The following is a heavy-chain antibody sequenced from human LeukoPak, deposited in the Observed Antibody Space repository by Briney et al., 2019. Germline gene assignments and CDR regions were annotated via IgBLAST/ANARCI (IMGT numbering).Heavy chain of an antibody. J-gene: IGHJ5*02. CDR2: IYHSGST. CDR1: GYSISSGYY. Sequence: SETLSLTCAVSGYSISSGYYWGWIRQPPGKGLEWIGNIYHSGSTYYNPSLKSRVTISVDTSKNQFSLKLSSVTAADTAVYYCARLPHLSSGWLDPWGQGTLVTVSS. D-gene: IGHD6-19*01. V-gene: IGHV4-38-2*01. CDR3: ARLPHLSSGWLDP.